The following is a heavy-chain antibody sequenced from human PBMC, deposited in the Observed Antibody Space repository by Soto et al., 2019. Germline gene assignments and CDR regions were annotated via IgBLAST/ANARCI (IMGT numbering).Heavy chain of an antibody. CDR2: INAGNGNK. CDR1: GYPFTSDA. J-gene: IGHJ6*02. CDR3: ARDSPPMDV. Sequence: APVKVSCKASGYPFTSDAMDLVRQAPGQRLECMGWINAGNGNKKYSQKFQGRVTITRDTSASTAYMELSSLRSEDTAVYYCARDSPPMDVWGQGTTVTVSS. V-gene: IGHV1-3*01.